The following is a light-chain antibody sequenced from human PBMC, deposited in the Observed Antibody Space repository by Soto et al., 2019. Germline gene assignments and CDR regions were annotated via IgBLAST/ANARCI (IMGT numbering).Light chain of an antibody. J-gene: IGKJ4*01. CDR2: GAS. CDR3: QQYGSSPRT. Sequence: EIVLTQSPGTLSLSPGERAPLSCRASQSVSSSYLAWYQQKPGHAPRLLIYGASSRATGIPDRFSGSGSGTDFTLTISRLEPEDFAVYYCQQYGSSPRTFGGGTKVEIK. V-gene: IGKV3-20*01. CDR1: QSVSSSY.